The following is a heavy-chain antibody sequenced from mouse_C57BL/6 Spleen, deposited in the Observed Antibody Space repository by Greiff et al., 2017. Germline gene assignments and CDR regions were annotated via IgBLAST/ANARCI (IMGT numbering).Heavy chain of an antibody. V-gene: IGHV1-66*01. Sequence: VQLQESGPELVKPGASVKISCKASGYSFTSYYIHWVKQRPGQGLEWIGWIYPGSGNTKYNEKFKGKATLTADTSSSTAYMQLSSLTSEDSAVYYCARTYSNSAWFAYWGQGTLLTVSA. J-gene: IGHJ3*01. CDR2: IYPGSGNT. D-gene: IGHD2-5*01. CDR3: ARTYSNSAWFAY. CDR1: GYSFTSYY.